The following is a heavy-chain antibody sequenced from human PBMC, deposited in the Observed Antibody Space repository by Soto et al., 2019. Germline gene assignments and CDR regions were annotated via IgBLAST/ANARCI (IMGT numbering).Heavy chain of an antibody. J-gene: IGHJ3*02. CDR2: IYYSGST. V-gene: IGHV4-61*01. CDR3: ARDPVHDYGGLGNDAFDI. CDR1: GGSVSSGSYY. D-gene: IGHD4-17*01. Sequence: QVQLQESGPGLVKPSETLSLTCTVSGGSVSSGSYYWSWIRQPPGKGLEWIGYIYYSGSTNYNPSLRSRVTISVDTSKNQFSLTLSSVTAADTAVYYCARDPVHDYGGLGNDAFDIWGQGTMVTVSS.